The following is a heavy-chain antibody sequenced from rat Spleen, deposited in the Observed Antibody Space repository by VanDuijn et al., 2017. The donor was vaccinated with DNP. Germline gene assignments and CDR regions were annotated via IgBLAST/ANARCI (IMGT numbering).Heavy chain of an antibody. D-gene: IGHD1-11*01. Sequence: QVQLKESGPGLVQPSQTLSLTCTVSGFSLTSYGVIWVRQPPGKGLAWIAAISSGGNTYYNSPLKSRLSISRDTSKSQVFLKMNSLQTEDTAIYFCTRHYGPEVYFDYWGQGVMVTVSS. CDR3: TRHYGPEVYFDY. J-gene: IGHJ2*01. V-gene: IGHV2S12*01. CDR2: ISSGGNT. CDR1: GFSLTSYG.